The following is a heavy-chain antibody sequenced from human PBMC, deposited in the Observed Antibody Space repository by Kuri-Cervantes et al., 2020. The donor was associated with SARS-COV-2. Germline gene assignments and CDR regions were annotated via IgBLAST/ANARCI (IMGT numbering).Heavy chain of an antibody. V-gene: IGHV3-53*01. Sequence: GESLEISCAASGFTVSSNYMSWVRQAPGKGLEWVSIIYTGGTTHYADSVKGRFTISRDNSKNTLYLQMNSLRAEDTAVYYCAREGSNDHHDYYDYYMDVWGKGTTVTVSS. CDR2: IYTGGTT. CDR1: GFTVSSNY. D-gene: IGHD1-14*01. J-gene: IGHJ6*03. CDR3: AREGSNDHHDYYDYYMDV.